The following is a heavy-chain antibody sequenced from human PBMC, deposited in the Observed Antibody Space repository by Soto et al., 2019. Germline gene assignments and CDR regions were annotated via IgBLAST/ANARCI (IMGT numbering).Heavy chain of an antibody. J-gene: IGHJ4*02. D-gene: IGHD6-6*01. CDR2: ISSSSSYI. CDR3: ASYSSSSFSDY. V-gene: IGHV3-21*01. CDR1: GFTFSSYS. Sequence: GGSLRLSCAASGFTFSSYSMNWVRQAPGKGLEWVSSISSSSSYIYYADSVKGRFTISRDNAKNSLYLQMNSLRAEDTAVYYCASYSSSSFSDYWGQGTLVTVSS.